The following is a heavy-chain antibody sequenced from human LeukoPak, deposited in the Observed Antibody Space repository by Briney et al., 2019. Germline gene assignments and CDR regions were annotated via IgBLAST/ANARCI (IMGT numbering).Heavy chain of an antibody. CDR2: FFYGGTT. J-gene: IGHJ4*02. V-gene: IGHV4-39*01. CDR3: ARAFDK. Sequence: PSETLSLTCSVSDGSITSSGHYWGWIRQPPGKGLEWIGSFFYGGTTYYNPSLNGRATVSLGTSKNQFFLKLTSVTVADTAVYYCARAFDKWGKGILVTVSS. CDR1: DGSITSSGHY.